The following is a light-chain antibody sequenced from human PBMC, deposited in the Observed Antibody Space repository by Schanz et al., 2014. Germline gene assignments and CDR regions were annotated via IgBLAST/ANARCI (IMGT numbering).Light chain of an antibody. CDR2: DIS. J-gene: IGLJ3*02. V-gene: IGLV7-46*01. CDR1: AGAVTSDHY. Sequence: QAVVTQEDSLTVSPGGTVTLTCGSSAGAVTSDHYPYWIQQKPGQAPRTLIYDISTKHSWTPARFSGSLLGGKAALTLSGAQPEDEADYYCLLAYSGAWVFGGGTKLTVL. CDR3: LLAYSGAWV.